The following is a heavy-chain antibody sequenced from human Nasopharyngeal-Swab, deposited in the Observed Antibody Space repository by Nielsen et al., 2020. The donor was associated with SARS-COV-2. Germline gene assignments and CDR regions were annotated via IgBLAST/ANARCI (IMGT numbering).Heavy chain of an antibody. V-gene: IGHV3-30-3*01. J-gene: IGHJ4*02. CDR1: GSTFSSYA. Sequence: GESLKISCAASGSTFSSYAMHWVRQAPGKGLEWVAVISYDGSNKYYEDSVKGRFTISRDNSKNTLYLQMNSLRAEDTAVYYCARDASSSWYIGGEDYWGQGTLVTVSS. D-gene: IGHD6-13*01. CDR2: ISYDGSNK. CDR3: ARDASSSWYIGGEDY.